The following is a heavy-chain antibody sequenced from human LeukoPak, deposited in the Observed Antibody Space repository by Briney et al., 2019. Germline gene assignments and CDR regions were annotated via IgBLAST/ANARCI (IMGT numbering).Heavy chain of an antibody. CDR2: IYYSGST. CDR3: ARVVGFGELYDY. J-gene: IGHJ4*02. Sequence: SETLSLTCTVSGGSISSGDYYWSWIRQPPGKGLEWIGYIYYSGSTYYNPSLKSRVTISVDTSKNQFSLKLSSVAAADTAVYYCARVVGFGELYDYWGQGTLVTVSS. CDR1: GGSISSGDYY. D-gene: IGHD3-10*01. V-gene: IGHV4-30-4*08.